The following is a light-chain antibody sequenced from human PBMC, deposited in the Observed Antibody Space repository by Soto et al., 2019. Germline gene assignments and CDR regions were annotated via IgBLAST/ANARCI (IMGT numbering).Light chain of an antibody. CDR2: GAS. CDR1: QSVSSK. CDR3: QQYNNWPPWT. Sequence: EIVMTQSPATLSVSPGERATLSCRASQSVSSKLAWYQQKPGQAPRLLIYGASNRATGIPARFSGSGSGTEFTLTISSLQSEDFAVYYCQQYNNWPPWTFGQGTKVDIK. V-gene: IGKV3-15*01. J-gene: IGKJ1*01.